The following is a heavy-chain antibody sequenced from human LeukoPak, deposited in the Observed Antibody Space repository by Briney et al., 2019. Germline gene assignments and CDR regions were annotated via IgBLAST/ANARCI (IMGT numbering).Heavy chain of an antibody. D-gene: IGHD6-19*01. CDR1: GYTFTGYY. CDR3: ASGGWYTDDDAFDI. J-gene: IGHJ3*02. CDR2: ISAYNGNT. V-gene: IGHV1-18*04. Sequence: ASVKVSCKASGYTFTGYYMHWVRQAPGQGLEWMGWISAYNGNTNYAQKLQGRVTMTTDTSTSTAYMELRSLRSDDTAVYYCASGGWYTDDDAFDIWGQGTMVTVSS.